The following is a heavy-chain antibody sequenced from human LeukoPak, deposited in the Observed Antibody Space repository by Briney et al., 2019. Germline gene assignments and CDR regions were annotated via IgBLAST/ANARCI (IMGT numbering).Heavy chain of an antibody. Sequence: ASVKVSCKTSGYTFTDYYIHWVRQAPGQGLEWMGWINPNSGGTNYAQKFQGRVTMTRDTSISTAYMELSRLRSDDTAVYYCARPKYYYGSGSYRDAFDIWGQGTMVTVSS. CDR3: ARPKYYYGSGSYRDAFDI. CDR1: GYTFTDYY. D-gene: IGHD3-10*01. J-gene: IGHJ3*02. CDR2: INPNSGGT. V-gene: IGHV1-2*02.